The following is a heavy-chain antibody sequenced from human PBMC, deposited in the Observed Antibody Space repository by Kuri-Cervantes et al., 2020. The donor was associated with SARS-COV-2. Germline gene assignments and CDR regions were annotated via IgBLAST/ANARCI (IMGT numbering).Heavy chain of an antibody. CDR1: GYTFTSYA. D-gene: IGHD7-27*01. CDR2: INAGNGNT. J-gene: IGHJ4*02. V-gene: IGHV1-3*01. Sequence: ASVKVSCKASGYTFTSYAMHWVRQAPGQRLEWMGWINAGNGNTKYSQKFQGRVTMTRDTSTSTVYMELGSLRSEDTAVYYCARAELTGIDYWGQGTLVTVSS. CDR3: ARAELTGIDY.